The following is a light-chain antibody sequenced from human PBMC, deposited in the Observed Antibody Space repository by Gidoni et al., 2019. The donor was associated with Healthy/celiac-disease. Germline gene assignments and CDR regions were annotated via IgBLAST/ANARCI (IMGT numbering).Light chain of an antibody. CDR1: QSVSSN. V-gene: IGKV3-15*01. CDR2: GAS. Sequence: EIAMTQSPATLSVSPGERATLSGRASQSVSSNLAWYQQKPGQAPRLLIYGASTRATGIPARFSGSGSGTEFTLTISSLQSEDFAVYYCQQYNNWPQTFGQGTKLEIK. CDR3: QQYNNWPQT. J-gene: IGKJ2*01.